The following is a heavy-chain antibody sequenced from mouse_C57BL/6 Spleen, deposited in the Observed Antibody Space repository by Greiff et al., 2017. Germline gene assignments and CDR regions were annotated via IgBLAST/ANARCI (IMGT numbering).Heavy chain of an antibody. V-gene: IGHV1-5*01. Sequence: EVQLQQSGTVLARPGASVKMSCKTSGYTFTSYCMHWVKQRPGQGLEWIGAIYPGNSDTSYNQKFKGKAKLTAVTSTSTAYMELSSLTTEDSAVDDCSRGSKVCGAIDYWGQGTSVTVSS. J-gene: IGHJ4*01. CDR1: GYTFTSYC. D-gene: IGHD2-5*01. CDR2: IYPGNSDT. CDR3: SRGSKVCGAIDY.